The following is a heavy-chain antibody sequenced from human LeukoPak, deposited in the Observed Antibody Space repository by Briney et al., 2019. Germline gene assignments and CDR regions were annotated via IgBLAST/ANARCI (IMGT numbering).Heavy chain of an antibody. Sequence: SVTVSCKASGGTFSSYAISWVRQAPGQGPEWMGGIIPIFGTAHYAQKFQGRVTITADESTSTAYMELSSLRSEAMAVYFWAGRVVVVPAAGGAFDVWGQGPMVTVSS. D-gene: IGHD2-2*01. J-gene: IGHJ3*01. CDR2: IIPIFGTA. V-gene: IGHV1-69*13. CDR1: GGTFSSYA. CDR3: AGRVVVVPAAGGAFDV.